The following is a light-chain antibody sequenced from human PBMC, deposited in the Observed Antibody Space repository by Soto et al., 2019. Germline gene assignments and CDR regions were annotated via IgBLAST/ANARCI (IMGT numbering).Light chain of an antibody. CDR1: QSISNH. CDR2: KAS. J-gene: IGKJ1*01. CDR3: QQYTNYPWT. Sequence: DIQMTQSPSSLSASVEDRVIITCRASQSISNHLNWYQQRPGKAPKLLIYKASSLEGGVPSRFSGSGSGTEFTLTISSLQPDDFATYYCQQYTNYPWTFGQGTKVDIK. V-gene: IGKV1-5*03.